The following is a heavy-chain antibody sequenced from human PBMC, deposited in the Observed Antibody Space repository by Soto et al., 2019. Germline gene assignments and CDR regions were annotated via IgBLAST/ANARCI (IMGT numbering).Heavy chain of an antibody. J-gene: IGHJ5*02. Sequence: PGGSLRLSCAASGFTFSSYGMHWVRQAPGKGLEWVTVISYDGSNKYYADSVKGRFTISRDNSKNTLYLQMNSLRAEDTAVYYCARGPSAGRVWLGSQLIFDPWGQGTLVTVSS. CDR1: GFTFSSYG. V-gene: IGHV3-30*03. CDR3: ARGPSAGRVWLGSQLIFDP. D-gene: IGHD5-18*01. CDR2: ISYDGSNK.